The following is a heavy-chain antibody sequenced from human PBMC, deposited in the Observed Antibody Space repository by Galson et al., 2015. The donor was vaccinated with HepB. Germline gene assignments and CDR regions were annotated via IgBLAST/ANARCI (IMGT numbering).Heavy chain of an antibody. D-gene: IGHD3-22*01. CDR3: ARGPYDSSGYRFDY. CDR2: MNPNSGNT. CDR1: GYTFSSYD. Sequence: SVKVSCKASGYTFSSYDINWVRQATGQGLEWMGWMNPNSGNTGYAQKFQGRVTMTKNTSISTAYMELSSLRSEDTAVYYCARGPYDSSGYRFDYWGQGTLVTVSS. V-gene: IGHV1-8*01. J-gene: IGHJ4*02.